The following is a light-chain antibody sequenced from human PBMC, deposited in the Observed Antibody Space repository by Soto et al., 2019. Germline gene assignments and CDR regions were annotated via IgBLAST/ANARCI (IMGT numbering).Light chain of an antibody. CDR2: GAS. CDR3: QQYGSSPALFA. V-gene: IGKV3-20*01. CDR1: QSVSSSY. Sequence: EIVLTQSPGTLSLSPEERATLSCRASQSVSSSYLAWYQQKPGQAPRLLIYGASSRATGIPDRFSGSGSGTDFTLTINRLEPEDFAVYYCQQYGSSPALFAFGPGTKVDIK. J-gene: IGKJ3*01.